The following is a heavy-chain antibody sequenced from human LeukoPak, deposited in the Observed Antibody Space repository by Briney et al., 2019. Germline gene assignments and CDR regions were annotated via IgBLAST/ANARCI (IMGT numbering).Heavy chain of an antibody. Sequence: GGPLRLSCTASGFTFGDYAMSWVRQAPGKGLEWVGFIRSKAYGGTSEYAASVKGRFTISRDDSKSIAYLQMNSLKTEDTAVYYCTSGSSYGDWFDPWGQGTLVTVSS. CDR2: IRSKAYGGTS. D-gene: IGHD4-17*01. CDR3: TSGSSYGDWFDP. J-gene: IGHJ5*02. CDR1: GFTFGDYA. V-gene: IGHV3-49*04.